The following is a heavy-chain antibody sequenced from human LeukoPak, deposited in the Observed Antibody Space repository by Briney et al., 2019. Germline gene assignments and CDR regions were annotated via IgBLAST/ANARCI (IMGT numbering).Heavy chain of an antibody. D-gene: IGHD4-11*01. V-gene: IGHV3-64*01. Sequence: GGSLRLSCAASGFTFSSYAMHWVRQAPGKGLEYVSAISSNGGSTYYANSVKGRFTISRDNSKNTLYLQIGSPRAEDMAVYYCARTWDYSPRGRFDSWGQGTRVTVSS. CDR2: ISSNGGST. CDR3: ARTWDYSPRGRFDS. CDR1: GFTFSSYA. J-gene: IGHJ4*02.